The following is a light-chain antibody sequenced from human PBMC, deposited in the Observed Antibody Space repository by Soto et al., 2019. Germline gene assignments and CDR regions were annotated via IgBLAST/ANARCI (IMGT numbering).Light chain of an antibody. CDR1: TRAVTRSYY. CDR3: FLSYTATRTV. J-gene: IGLJ2*01. Sequence: QSGETHEPSLRLSPGCTVTLTCGPSTRAVTRSYYPYWVQQKPGQAPRTLIYDATNKHSWTTARFSGYLLGGKAALTLSGAQPEDEADYYCFLSYTATRTVFGGGTKVTVL. CDR2: DAT. V-gene: IGLV7-46*01.